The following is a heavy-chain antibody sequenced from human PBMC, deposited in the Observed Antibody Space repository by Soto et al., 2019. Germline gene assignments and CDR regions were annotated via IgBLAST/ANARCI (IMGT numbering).Heavy chain of an antibody. CDR2: IYYSGST. CDR3: AGSQQEYYYYGMDV. V-gene: IGHV4-61*01. CDR1: GGSVSSGSYY. J-gene: IGHJ6*02. Sequence: QVQLQESGPGLVKPSETLSLTCTVSGGSVSSGSYYWSWIRQPPGKGLEWIGYIYYSGSTNYNPPLKSRVTISVDTSKNQFSLKLSSVTAADTAVYYCAGSQQEYYYYGMDVWGQGTTVTVSS. D-gene: IGHD1-26*01.